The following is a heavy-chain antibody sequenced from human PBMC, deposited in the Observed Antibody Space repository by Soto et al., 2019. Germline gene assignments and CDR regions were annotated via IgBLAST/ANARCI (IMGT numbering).Heavy chain of an antibody. D-gene: IGHD3-9*01. CDR1: GGSISRYY. CDR2: IYYGGST. V-gene: IGHV4-59*01. CDR3: ARLRYFDWSPIDY. Sequence: SETLSLTCTVSGGSISRYYWIWIRQPPGKGLEWIGYIYYGGSTNYNPSLKSRVTISVDTSKNQFSLKLSSVTAADTAVYYCARLRYFDWSPIDYWGQGTLVTVSS. J-gene: IGHJ4*02.